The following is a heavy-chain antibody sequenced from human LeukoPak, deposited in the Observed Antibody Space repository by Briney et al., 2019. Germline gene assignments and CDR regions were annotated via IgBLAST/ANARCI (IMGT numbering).Heavy chain of an antibody. V-gene: IGHV4-39*07. D-gene: IGHD2-15*01. CDR2: LYYSGKT. J-gene: IGHJ6*03. Sequence: SETLSLTCIISDDSISSSTYYWGWIRQPQGKGLEWIGTLYYSGKTYYNPSLKSRVTISVDTSKNQFSLKLSSVTAADTAVYYCARSVEGYCSGTSCYYYYYYMDVWGKGTTVTVSS. CDR1: DDSISSSTYY. CDR3: ARSVEGYCSGTSCYYYYYYMDV.